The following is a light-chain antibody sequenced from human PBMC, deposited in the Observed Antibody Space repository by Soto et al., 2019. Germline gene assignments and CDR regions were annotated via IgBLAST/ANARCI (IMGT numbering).Light chain of an antibody. J-gene: IGLJ2*01. CDR3: QSYDSGLGGYVI. V-gene: IGLV1-40*01. CDR1: SSSAGSVYN. CDR2: DNS. Sequence: QSALTQPPSVSGAPGQRVTISYTGSSSSAGSVYNVHWYQQRPGTAPKLLIYDNSERPSGVPDRFSGSKSGISASLAITGRQAEDEADYYCQSYDSGLGGYVIFGGGTKLTVL.